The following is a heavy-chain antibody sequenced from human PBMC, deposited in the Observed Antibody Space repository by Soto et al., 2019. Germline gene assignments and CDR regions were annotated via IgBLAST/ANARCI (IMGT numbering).Heavy chain of an antibody. CDR3: AKVRRYSNYVVSYFDY. Sequence: PGGSLRLSCASSGFTFSSYAMIWVRQAPGKGLEWVSAISGSGGSTYYADSVKGRFTISRDNSKNTLYLQMNSLRAEDTAVYYCAKVRRYSNYVVSYFDYWGQGTLVTVSS. CDR2: ISGSGGST. CDR1: GFTFSSYA. D-gene: IGHD4-4*01. J-gene: IGHJ4*02. V-gene: IGHV3-23*01.